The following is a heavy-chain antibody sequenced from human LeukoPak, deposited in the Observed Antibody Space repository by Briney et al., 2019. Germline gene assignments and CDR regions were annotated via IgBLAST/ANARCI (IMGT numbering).Heavy chain of an antibody. CDR2: INAGNGNT. CDR3: ARDPHLVRGVHLGPYCYYGMDV. Sequence: ASVKVSCKASGYTFTSYAMHWVRQAPGQRLEWMGWINAGNGNTKYSQKFQGRVTITRDTSASTAYMELSSLRSEDMAVYYCARDPHLVRGVHLGPYCYYGMDVWGQGTTVTVSS. D-gene: IGHD3-10*01. CDR1: GYTFTSYA. V-gene: IGHV1-3*01. J-gene: IGHJ6*02.